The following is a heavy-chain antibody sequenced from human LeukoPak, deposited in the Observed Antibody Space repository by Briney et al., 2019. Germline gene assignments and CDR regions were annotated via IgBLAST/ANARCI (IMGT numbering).Heavy chain of an antibody. Sequence: GGSLRLSCAASGFTFSSYGMHWVRQAPGKGLEWVAVISYDGSNKYYADSVKGRFTISRDNSKNTLYLQMNSLRAEDTAVYYCAKDHYDYVWGSYRYTPFDYWGQGTLVTVSS. CDR1: GFTFSSYG. CDR2: ISYDGSNK. D-gene: IGHD3-16*02. V-gene: IGHV3-30*18. J-gene: IGHJ4*02. CDR3: AKDHYDYVWGSYRYTPFDY.